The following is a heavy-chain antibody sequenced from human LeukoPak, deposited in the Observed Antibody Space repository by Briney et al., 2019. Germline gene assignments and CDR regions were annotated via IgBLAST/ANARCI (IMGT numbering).Heavy chain of an antibody. CDR2: ISAYNGNT. J-gene: IGHJ6*02. Sequence: EASVKVSCRASGYTFTSYGISWVRQAPGQGLEWMGWISAYNGNTNYAQKLQGRVTMTTDTSTSTAYMELRSLRSDDTAVYYCARDDYYDSSGYYFHYYYYYGMDVWGQGTTVTVSS. CDR1: GYTFTSYG. D-gene: IGHD3-22*01. V-gene: IGHV1-18*01. CDR3: ARDDYYDSSGYYFHYYYYYGMDV.